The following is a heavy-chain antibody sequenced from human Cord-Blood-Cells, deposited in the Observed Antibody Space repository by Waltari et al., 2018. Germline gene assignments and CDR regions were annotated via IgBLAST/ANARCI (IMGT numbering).Heavy chain of an antibody. Sequence: QVQLVQSGAEVKKPGSSVKVSCKASGGTFSSYAISWGRQAPGQGLEWMGGIIPIFGTANYAQKFQGRVTITADESTSTAYMELSSLRSEDMAVYYCATNPPIYWYFDLWGRGTLVTVSS. V-gene: IGHV1-69*12. CDR2: IIPIFGTA. J-gene: IGHJ2*01. CDR3: ATNPPIYWYFDL. CDR1: GGTFSSYA.